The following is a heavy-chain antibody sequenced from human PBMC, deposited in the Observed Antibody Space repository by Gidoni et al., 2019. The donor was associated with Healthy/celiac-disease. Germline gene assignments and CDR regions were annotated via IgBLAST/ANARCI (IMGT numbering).Heavy chain of an antibody. V-gene: IGHV3-21*01. D-gene: IGHD1-26*01. J-gene: IGHJ4*02. CDR1: GFTFSSYS. Sequence: EVQLVESGGGLVKPGGSLRLSCAASGFTFSSYSMNWVRQAPGKGLEWVSSISSSSSYIYYADSVKGRFTISRDNAKNSLYLQMNSLRAEDTAVYYCARDRYSGSYGGGYPIDYWGQGTLVTVSS. CDR3: ARDRYSGSYGGGYPIDY. CDR2: ISSSSSYI.